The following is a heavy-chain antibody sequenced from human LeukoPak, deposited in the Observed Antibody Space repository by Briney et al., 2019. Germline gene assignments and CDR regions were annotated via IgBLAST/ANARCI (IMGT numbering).Heavy chain of an antibody. D-gene: IGHD3-3*01. CDR1: GGSISNSSYF. J-gene: IGHJ4*02. Sequence: SETLSLTCSVSGGSISNSSYFWGWLRQSPWKGLEWIGSIYYSETTYYNPSLKSRVTISVITSRNQLSLRLTSVTAADTAVYFCVRGVNFCPTSHCRGDYFGSWGQGSLVSVSS. V-gene: IGHV4-39*01. CDR3: VRGVNFCPTSHCRGDYFGS. CDR2: IYYSETT.